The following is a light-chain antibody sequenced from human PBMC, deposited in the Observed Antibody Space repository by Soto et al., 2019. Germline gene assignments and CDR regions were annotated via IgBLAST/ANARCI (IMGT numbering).Light chain of an antibody. Sequence: QSALTQPASVSGSPGQSITISCTGTRSDIGGYNFVSWYQQHPGKTPKLMFYDVTNRPSGVSDRFSGSKSGNTASLTISGLQTEDEAVYYCSSYTSTNTVVFGGGTKLTVL. CDR3: SSYTSTNTVV. CDR1: RSDIGGYNF. J-gene: IGLJ2*01. CDR2: DVT. V-gene: IGLV2-14*03.